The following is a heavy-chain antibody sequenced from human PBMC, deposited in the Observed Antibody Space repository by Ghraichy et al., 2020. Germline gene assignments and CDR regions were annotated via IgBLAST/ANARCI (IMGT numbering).Heavy chain of an antibody. Sequence: GGSLRLSCVVSGFSFISYPMTWVRQAPGKGLEWVSTIRSGGDTYDADSVKGRFTISRDNSKNTLYLQINSLRADDTALYYCAKGGYSSPYDYWGQGTLVTVSS. CDR2: IRSGGDT. V-gene: IGHV3-23*01. CDR1: GFSFISYP. CDR3: AKGGYSSPYDY. J-gene: IGHJ4*02. D-gene: IGHD6-13*01.